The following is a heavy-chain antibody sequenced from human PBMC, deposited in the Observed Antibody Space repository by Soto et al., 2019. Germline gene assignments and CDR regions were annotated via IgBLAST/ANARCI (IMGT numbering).Heavy chain of an antibody. CDR2: ISSSSSYI. J-gene: IGHJ3*02. Sequence: GGSLRLSCAASGFTFSSYSMNWVRQAPGKGLEWVSSISSSSSYIYYADSVKGRFTISRDNAKNSLYLQMNSLRAEDTAVYYCASLRGYFDWLLPNHDAFDIWGQGTMVTVSS. CDR3: ASLRGYFDWLLPNHDAFDI. CDR1: GFTFSSYS. V-gene: IGHV3-21*01. D-gene: IGHD3-9*01.